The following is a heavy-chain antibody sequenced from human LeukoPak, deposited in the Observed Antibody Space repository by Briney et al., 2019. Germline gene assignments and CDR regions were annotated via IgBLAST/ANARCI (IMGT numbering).Heavy chain of an antibody. J-gene: IGHJ4*02. Sequence: PGGSLRLSCAASGLTVSDNHISWVRQAPGKGLEWVSSISSSSSYIYYADSVKGRFTISRDNAKNSLYLQMNSLRAEDTAVYYCAREIVVNKIAAAARHFDYWGQGTLVTVSS. V-gene: IGHV3-21*01. D-gene: IGHD2-21*01. CDR1: GLTVSDNH. CDR3: AREIVVNKIAAAARHFDY. CDR2: ISSSSSYI.